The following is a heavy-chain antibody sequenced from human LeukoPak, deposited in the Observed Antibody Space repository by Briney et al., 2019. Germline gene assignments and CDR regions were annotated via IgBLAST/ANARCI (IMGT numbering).Heavy chain of an antibody. CDR3: AKTPVAYCGGDCGYYFDY. V-gene: IGHV3-30*18. D-gene: IGHD2-21*02. Sequence: PSGRSLRLSCAASGFTFSSYGMHWGRQAPGKGLEWVAVISYDGSNKYYADSVKGRFTISRDNSKNTLYLQMNSLRAEDTAVYYCAKTPVAYCGGDCGYYFDYWGQGTLVTVSS. CDR1: GFTFSSYG. J-gene: IGHJ4*02. CDR2: ISYDGSNK.